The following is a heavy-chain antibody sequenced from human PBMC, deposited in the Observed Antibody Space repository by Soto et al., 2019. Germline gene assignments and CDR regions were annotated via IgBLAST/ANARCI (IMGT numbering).Heavy chain of an antibody. CDR3: ARDLGS. CDR2: SRNKANSYTT. V-gene: IGHV3-72*01. Sequence: ESGGGLVQPGGSLRLSCAASVFTFSDHYMDWVRQAPGKGLEWVGRSRNKANSYTTEYAASVRGRFTISRDDSKNSLYLQMNSLKTEDTAVYYCARDLGSWGQGTLVTVSS. CDR1: VFTFSDHY. J-gene: IGHJ5*02.